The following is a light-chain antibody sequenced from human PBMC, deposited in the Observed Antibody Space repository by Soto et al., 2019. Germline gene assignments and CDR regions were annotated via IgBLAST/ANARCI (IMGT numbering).Light chain of an antibody. Sequence: EIVLTQSPGTLSLSPGERATLSCRASQSVSRRYLAWYQQKPGQAPRLLIYGASSRATGIPDRFSGSGSGPDFTLTINRLEPEDFAVYDCQHDGSSPPWTFGQGTKVEIK. J-gene: IGKJ1*01. CDR2: GAS. CDR3: QHDGSSPPWT. V-gene: IGKV3-20*01. CDR1: QSVSRRY.